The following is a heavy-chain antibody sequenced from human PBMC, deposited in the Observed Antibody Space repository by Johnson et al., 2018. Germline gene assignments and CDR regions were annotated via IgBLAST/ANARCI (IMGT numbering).Heavy chain of an antibody. Sequence: QVQLQESGPGLVKASETLSLTCNVSGGSIAYNYFYWGWIRQPPGKGLEWIGSLYYTGHTYYNSSLKSRVTISAHTSQNQFSLRVTSVTAADTAVYFCARCPPLYGDYSNEAFDIWGPGTMVTVSS. CDR1: GGSIAYNYFY. CDR2: LYYTGHT. V-gene: IGHV4-39*07. CDR3: ARCPPLYGDYSNEAFDI. D-gene: IGHD4-11*01. J-gene: IGHJ3*02.